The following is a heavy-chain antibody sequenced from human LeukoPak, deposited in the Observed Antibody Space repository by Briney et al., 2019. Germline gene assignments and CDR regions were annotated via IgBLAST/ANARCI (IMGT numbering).Heavy chain of an antibody. Sequence: GGSLRLSCVASGFSFSTSWMSWVRQAPGKGLKWVSSISSSSSYIYYADSVKGRFTISRDNAKNSLYLQMNSLRAEDTAVYYCARDAHYDFWSGYYSTWPLGYWGQGTLVTVSS. CDR1: GFSFSTSW. CDR3: ARDAHYDFWSGYYSTWPLGY. D-gene: IGHD3-3*01. V-gene: IGHV3-21*01. J-gene: IGHJ4*02. CDR2: ISSSSSYI.